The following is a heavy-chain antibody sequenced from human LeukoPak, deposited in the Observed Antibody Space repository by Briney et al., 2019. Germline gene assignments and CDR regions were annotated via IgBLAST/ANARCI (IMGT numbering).Heavy chain of an antibody. J-gene: IGHJ4*02. V-gene: IGHV4-38-2*02. Sequence: SETLSLTCTVSGYSISSGYYWGWIRQPPGKGLEWIGSIYHSGSTYYNPSLKSRVTISVDTSKNQFSLKLSSVTAADTAVYYCARGFHWGGYYFDFWGQGTLVTVSS. D-gene: IGHD7-27*01. CDR1: GYSISSGYY. CDR3: ARGFHWGGYYFDF. CDR2: IYHSGST.